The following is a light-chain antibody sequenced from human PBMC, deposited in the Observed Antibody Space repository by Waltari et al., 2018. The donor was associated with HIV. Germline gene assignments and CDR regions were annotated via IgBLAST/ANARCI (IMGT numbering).Light chain of an antibody. V-gene: IGLV3-25*03. Sequence: SYELTQPPSVSVSPGQTARITCSGDVLPKQYAYWYQQKPGQAPVVVISKDSERPSGIPELFSCSSSGTTVTLTISGVQAEDEADYYCQSADSSGTYAVFGGGTQLTVL. CDR2: KDS. CDR3: QSADSSGTYAV. CDR1: VLPKQY. J-gene: IGLJ7*01.